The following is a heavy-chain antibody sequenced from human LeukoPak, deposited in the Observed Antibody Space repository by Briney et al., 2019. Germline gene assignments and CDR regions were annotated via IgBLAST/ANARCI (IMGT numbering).Heavy chain of an antibody. CDR2: INGGNGDT. J-gene: IGHJ4*02. CDR3: ARPHSGYSGYDYAY. CDR1: GYTFTSYG. D-gene: IGHD5-12*01. V-gene: IGHV1-3*01. Sequence: ASVKVSCKASGYTFTSYGISWVRQAPGQRLEWMGWINGGNGDTKYSQKFQGRVTITRDTSASTAYMELSSLRSEDTAVYYCARPHSGYSGYDYAYWGQGTLVTVSS.